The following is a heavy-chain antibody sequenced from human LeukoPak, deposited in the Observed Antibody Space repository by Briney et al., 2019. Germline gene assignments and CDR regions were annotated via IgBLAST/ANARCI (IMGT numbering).Heavy chain of an antibody. CDR2: INPNSGGT. J-gene: IGHJ5*02. D-gene: IGHD6-6*01. CDR1: GYTFTGYY. V-gene: IGHV1-2*02. Sequence: ASVKVSCKASGYTFTGYYMHWVRQAPGQGLEWMGWINPNSGGTNYAQKFQGRDTMTRDSSISTAYMDLSRLRSDDTAVYYCARDLGSTQYSSSANWFDPWGQGTLVTVSS. CDR3: ARDLGSTQYSSSANWFDP.